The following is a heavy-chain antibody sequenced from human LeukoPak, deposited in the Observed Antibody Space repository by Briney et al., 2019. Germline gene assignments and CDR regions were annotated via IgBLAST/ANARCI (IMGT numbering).Heavy chain of an antibody. CDR1: GFTFSSYA. J-gene: IGHJ6*03. Sequence: GGSLRLSCAASGFTFSSYAMHWVRQAPGKGLEWVAVISYDGSNKYYADSVKGRFTISRDNSKNTLYLQMNSLRAEDTAVYYCARQADSSSWYTGGVYYYYYYMDVWGKGTTVTVSS. D-gene: IGHD6-13*01. CDR3: ARQADSSSWYTGGVYYYYYYMDV. CDR2: ISYDGSNK. V-gene: IGHV3-30-3*01.